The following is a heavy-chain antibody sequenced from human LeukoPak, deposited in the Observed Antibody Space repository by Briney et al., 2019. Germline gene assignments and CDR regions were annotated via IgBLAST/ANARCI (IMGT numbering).Heavy chain of an antibody. CDR2: IDPSGGST. J-gene: IGHJ4*02. CDR3: ARETYYYESSGYYPYYFGY. D-gene: IGHD3-22*01. CDR1: AYTFTSYY. V-gene: IGHV1-46*01. Sequence: GASVKVSCKASAYTFTSYYIHWVRQAPGQGLEWMAMIDPSGGSTTYAQRFQGRVTVTRDTSTSTVYMEVNSLRSEDTAVYFCARETYYYESSGYYPYYFGYWGQGTPVTVSS.